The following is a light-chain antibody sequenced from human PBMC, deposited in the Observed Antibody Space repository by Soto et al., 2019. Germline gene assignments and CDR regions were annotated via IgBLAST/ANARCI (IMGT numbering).Light chain of an antibody. CDR1: QSVSSSY. V-gene: IGKV3-20*01. CDR2: GAS. Sequence: EIVLTQSPGTLSLSPGERATLSCRASQSVSSSYLAWYQQKPGQAPRLLIYGASSRATGIPDRFSGSGSGTVFILTISRLEHEDVAVYYCQQDGSSRTFGQGTKVEIK. CDR3: QQDGSSRT. J-gene: IGKJ1*01.